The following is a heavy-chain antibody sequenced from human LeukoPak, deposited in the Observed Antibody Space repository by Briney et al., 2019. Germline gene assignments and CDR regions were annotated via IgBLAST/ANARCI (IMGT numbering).Heavy chain of an antibody. V-gene: IGHV3-30-3*01. Sequence: GGSLRLSCAASGFTFSSYAMHWVRQAPGKGLEWVAVISYDGSSKYYADSVKGRFTISRDNSKNTLYLQMNSLRSEDTAVYYCATYRVGEGYYYYYGMDVWGQGTTVTVSS. CDR1: GFTFSSYA. J-gene: IGHJ6*02. CDR2: ISYDGSSK. CDR3: ATYRVGEGYYYYYGMDV. D-gene: IGHD3-10*01.